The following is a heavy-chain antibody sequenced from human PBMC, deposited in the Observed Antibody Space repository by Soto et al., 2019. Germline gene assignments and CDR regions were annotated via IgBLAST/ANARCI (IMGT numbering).Heavy chain of an antibody. CDR2: INPNSGGT. CDR1: GYTFTGYY. D-gene: IGHD1-20*01. V-gene: IGHV1-2*02. J-gene: IGHJ4*02. Sequence: ASVKVSCKASGYTFTGYYMHWVRQAPGQGLEWMGWINPNSGGTNYAQKFQGRVTMTRDTSISTAYMELSRLRSDDTAVYYCASGTLAAYNWNDIGYWRQGTLVTVSS. CDR3: ASGTLAAYNWNDIGY.